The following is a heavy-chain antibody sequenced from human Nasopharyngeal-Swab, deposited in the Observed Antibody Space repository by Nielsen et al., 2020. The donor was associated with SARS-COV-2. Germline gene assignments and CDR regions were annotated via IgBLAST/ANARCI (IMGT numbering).Heavy chain of an antibody. D-gene: IGHD3-3*01. Sequence: WVRLAPGHELEGMGWINTNTGNPTYAQGFTGRFVFSLDTSVSTAYLQISSLKAEDTAVYYCARVRDAYYDFWSGYGMDVWGQGTTVTVSS. V-gene: IGHV7-4-1*02. CDR3: ARVRDAYYDFWSGYGMDV. J-gene: IGHJ6*02. CDR2: INTNTGNP.